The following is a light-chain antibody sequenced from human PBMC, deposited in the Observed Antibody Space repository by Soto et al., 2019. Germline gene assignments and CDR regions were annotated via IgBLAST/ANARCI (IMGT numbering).Light chain of an antibody. CDR1: SSNIGAGFD. J-gene: IGLJ3*02. V-gene: IGLV1-40*01. CDR3: QAYDNSLGVSVL. Sequence: QSVLTQPPSVSGAPGQRVTISCTGSSSNIGAGFDVHWYHQIAGTAPKLLIYGNSNRPSGVPDRFSGSKSGTSASLAINGLQAEDEADYYCQAYDNSLGVSVLFGGGTKLTVL. CDR2: GNS.